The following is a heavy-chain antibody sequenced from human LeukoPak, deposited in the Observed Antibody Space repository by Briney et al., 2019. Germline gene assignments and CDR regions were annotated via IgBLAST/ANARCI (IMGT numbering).Heavy chain of an antibody. CDR3: ARDQTPGWFDP. V-gene: IGHV3-30-3*01. CDR2: ISYDGSNK. Sequence: GGSLRLSCAASGFTFSSYAMHWVRQAPGKGLEWVAVISYDGSNKYYADSVKGRFTISRDNSENTLYLQMNSLRAEDTAVYYCARDQTPGWFDPWGQGTLVTVSS. CDR1: GFTFSSYA. J-gene: IGHJ5*02.